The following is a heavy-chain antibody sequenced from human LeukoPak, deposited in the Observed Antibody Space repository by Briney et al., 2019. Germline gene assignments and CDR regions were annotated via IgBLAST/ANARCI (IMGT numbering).Heavy chain of an antibody. CDR2: ISGSGGST. CDR1: GFTFSSYA. D-gene: IGHD4-11*01. V-gene: IGHV3-23*01. Sequence: PGGSLRLSCAASGFTFSSYAMSWVRHAPGKGLEWVSAISGSGGSTYYADSVKGRFTISRDNSKNTLYLQMNSLRAEDTAVYYCALDSFPHAQNDYWGQGTLVTVSS. CDR3: ALDSFPHAQNDY. J-gene: IGHJ4*02.